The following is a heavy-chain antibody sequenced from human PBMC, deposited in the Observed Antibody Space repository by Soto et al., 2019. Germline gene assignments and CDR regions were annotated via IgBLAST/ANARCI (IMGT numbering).Heavy chain of an antibody. D-gene: IGHD1-26*01. CDR2: IYYSGST. V-gene: IGHV4-39*02. CDR1: GGSISSSSYY. CDR3: ATQEVGGSYVYTFDP. Sequence: QLQLQESGPGLVKPSETLSLTCTVSGGSISSSSYYWGWIRQPPGKGLEWIGSIYYSGSTYYNPSHNSPVPLSADTSKNHFSLKLSSVTAADTAVYYCATQEVGGSYVYTFDPWGQGTLVTVSS. J-gene: IGHJ5*02.